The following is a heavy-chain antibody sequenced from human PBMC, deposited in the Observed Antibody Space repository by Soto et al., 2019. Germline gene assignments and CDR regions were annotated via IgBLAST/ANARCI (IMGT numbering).Heavy chain of an antibody. V-gene: IGHV3-23*01. CDR3: AKDRVVVYV. D-gene: IGHD2-15*01. CDR1: GFTFSTYA. CDR2: ISGSGGST. Sequence: PGGSLRLSCAASGFTFSTYAMTWVRQAPGKGLEWVSAISGSGGSTYYADSVKGRFTISGDNSKNTLYLQMNSLRAEDTAVYYCAKDRVVVYVWGQGTTVTVSS. J-gene: IGHJ6*02.